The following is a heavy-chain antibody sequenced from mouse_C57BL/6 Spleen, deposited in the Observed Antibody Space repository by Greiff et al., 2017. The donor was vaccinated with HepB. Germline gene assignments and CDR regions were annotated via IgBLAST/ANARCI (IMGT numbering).Heavy chain of an antibody. CDR3: ARGITTVHFDV. CDR2: INPGSGGT. D-gene: IGHD1-1*01. CDR1: GYAFTNYL. J-gene: IGHJ1*03. V-gene: IGHV1-54*01. Sequence: QVQLQQSGAELVRPGTSVKVSCKASGYAFTNYLIEWVKQRPGQGLEWIGVINPGSGGTNYNEKFKGKATLTADKSSSTAYMQLSSLTSEDSAVYFCARGITTVHFDVWGTGTTVTVSS.